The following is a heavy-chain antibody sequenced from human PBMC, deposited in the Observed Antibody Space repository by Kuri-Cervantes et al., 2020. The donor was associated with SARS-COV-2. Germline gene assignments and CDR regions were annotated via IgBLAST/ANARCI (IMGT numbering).Heavy chain of an antibody. CDR2: ISSSSSYI. V-gene: IGHV3-21*01. CDR3: ARAQRGLMVALDY. Sequence: GESLKISFAASGFTFSSYSMNWVRQAPGKGLEWVSSISSSSSYIYYADSVKGRFTISRDNAKNSLYLQMNSLRAEDTAVYYCARAQRGLMVALDYWGQGTLVTVSS. CDR1: GFTFSSYS. J-gene: IGHJ4*02. D-gene: IGHD5-12*01.